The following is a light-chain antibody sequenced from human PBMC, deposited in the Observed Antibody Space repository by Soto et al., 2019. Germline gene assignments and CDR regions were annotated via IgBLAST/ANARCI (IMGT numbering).Light chain of an antibody. V-gene: IGKV3-20*01. Sequence: EIVLTQSPGTLSLSPGERATLSCRASQSIRSNYLAWYQQKPGQAPRLLIYEASNRATGIPARFSGSGSGADFTLTISSLEPEDFATYYCQQYDSYSSGPFGQGTKVDIK. CDR3: QQYDSYSSGP. CDR1: QSIRSNY. CDR2: EAS. J-gene: IGKJ1*01.